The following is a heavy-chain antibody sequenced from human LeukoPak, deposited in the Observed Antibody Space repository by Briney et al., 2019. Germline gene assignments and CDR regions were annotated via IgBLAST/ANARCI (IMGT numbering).Heavy chain of an antibody. CDR2: ISSSSSYI. D-gene: IGHD3-22*01. J-gene: IGHJ6*02. CDR1: GFTFSSYS. Sequence: GGSLRLSCAASGFTFSSYSMNWVRQAPGKGLEWVSSISSSSSYIYYADSVKGRFTISRDNAKNSLYLRMNSLRAEDTAVYYCASPYDSSGYPPIYYYYYGMDVWGQGTTVTVSS. V-gene: IGHV3-21*01. CDR3: ASPYDSSGYPPIYYYYYGMDV.